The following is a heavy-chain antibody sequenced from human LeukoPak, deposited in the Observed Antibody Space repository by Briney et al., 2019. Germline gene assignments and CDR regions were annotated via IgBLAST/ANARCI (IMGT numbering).Heavy chain of an antibody. J-gene: IGHJ3*02. CDR2: ISSSGSTI. CDR1: GFTFSDYY. CDR3: AKDRVDYYDSSGYWFDAFDI. V-gene: IGHV3-11*04. Sequence: GGSLRLSCAASGFTFSDYYMSWIRQAPGKGLEWVSYISSSGSTIYYADSVKGRFTISRDNAKNSLYLQMNSLRAEDTAVYYCAKDRVDYYDSSGYWFDAFDIWGQGTMVTVSS. D-gene: IGHD3-22*01.